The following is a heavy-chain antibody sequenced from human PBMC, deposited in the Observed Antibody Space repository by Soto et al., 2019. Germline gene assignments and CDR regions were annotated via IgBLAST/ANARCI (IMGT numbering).Heavy chain of an antibody. J-gene: IGHJ1*01. V-gene: IGHV3-23*01. CDR1: GFTFSSYA. CDR2: ISGSGGST. CDR3: AKVRIYYDFWSGYPDAEYFQH. Sequence: GGSLRLSCAASGFTFSSYAMSWVRQAPGKGLEWVSAISGSGGSTYYADSVEGRFTISRDNSKNTLYLQMNSLRAEDTAVYYCAKVRIYYDFWSGYPDAEYFQHWGQGTLVTVSS. D-gene: IGHD3-3*01.